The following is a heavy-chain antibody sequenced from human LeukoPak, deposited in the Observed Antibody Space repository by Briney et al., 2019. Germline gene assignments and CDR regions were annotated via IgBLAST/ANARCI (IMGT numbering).Heavy chain of an antibody. D-gene: IGHD6-19*01. CDR2: IWYDGSNK. J-gene: IGHJ4*02. Sequence: GGSLRLSCAASGFTFSSYGMHWVRQAPGKGLEWVAVIWYDGSNKYYADSVKGRFTISRDNSKNTLYLQMNSLRTEDTALYYCANPYTNGWFYFDYWGQGTLVTVSS. CDR3: ANPYTNGWFYFDY. CDR1: GFTFSSYG. V-gene: IGHV3-30*02.